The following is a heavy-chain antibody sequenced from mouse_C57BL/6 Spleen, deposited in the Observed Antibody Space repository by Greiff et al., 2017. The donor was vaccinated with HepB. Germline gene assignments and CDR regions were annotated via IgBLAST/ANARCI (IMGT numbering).Heavy chain of an antibody. V-gene: IGHV5-17*01. CDR2: ISSGSSTI. CDR3: ARENWDYAMDY. Sequence: DVQLQESGGGLVKPGGSLKLSCAASGFTFSDYGMHWVRQAPEKGLEWVAYISSGSSTIYYADTVKGRFTISRDNAKNTLFLQMTSLRYEDTAMYYCARENWDYAMDYWGQGTSVTVSS. D-gene: IGHD4-1*01. CDR1: GFTFSDYG. J-gene: IGHJ4*01.